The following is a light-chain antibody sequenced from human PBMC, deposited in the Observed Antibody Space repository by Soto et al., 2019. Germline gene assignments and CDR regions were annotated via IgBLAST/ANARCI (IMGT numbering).Light chain of an antibody. J-gene: IGLJ1*01. CDR2: NNN. Sequence: QSVLTQPPSASGTPGQRVTISCSGSSSNIGSSYVNWYQQLPGTAPKLLIYNNNQWPSGVPDRFSGSKSGTSASLAISGLQSEDEADYYCAAWDDSLNGHYVFGTGTKLTVL. CDR3: AAWDDSLNGHYV. V-gene: IGLV1-44*01. CDR1: SSNIGSSY.